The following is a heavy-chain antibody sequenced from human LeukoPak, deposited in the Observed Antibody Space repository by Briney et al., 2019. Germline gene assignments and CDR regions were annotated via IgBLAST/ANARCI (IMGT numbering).Heavy chain of an antibody. D-gene: IGHD3-22*01. J-gene: IGHJ4*02. CDR1: GGSINSYY. Sequence: PSVTLSLXCTVSGGSINSYYWSWLPQPPGKELVWMGYIYYSASTNYNPSLNSRVTISVDTSKNQFSLKLSSVTAADTAVYYCARSQGYYYDSSGYGTEYWGQGTLVTVSS. CDR2: IYYSAST. CDR3: ARSQGYYYDSSGYGTEY. V-gene: IGHV4-59*01.